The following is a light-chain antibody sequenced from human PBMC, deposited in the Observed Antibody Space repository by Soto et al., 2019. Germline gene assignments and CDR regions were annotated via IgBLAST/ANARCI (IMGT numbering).Light chain of an antibody. V-gene: IGKV3-20*01. CDR1: QSVSSSY. J-gene: IGKJ2*01. CDR2: GAS. CDR3: QQYGSSPYT. Sequence: EIVLTQSPGTLSLSPGETATLSCRASQSVSSSYLAWYQQKPGQAPRLLIYGASSRATGIPDRFSGSGSGTDFTLTISRLEPEDFAVYYCQQYGSSPYTFGQRTKLEIK.